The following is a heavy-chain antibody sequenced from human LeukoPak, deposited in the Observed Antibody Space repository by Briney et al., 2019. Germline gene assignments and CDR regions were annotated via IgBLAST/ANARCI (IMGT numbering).Heavy chain of an antibody. V-gene: IGHV3-30*02. D-gene: IGHD2-2*01. CDR2: ILSDGSYE. CDR1: GFSLSRSG. J-gene: IGHJ6*04. Sequence: GGSLRLSCATSGFSLSRSGMHWVRQAPGQGLEWVAFILSDGSYEYYADSVKGRFTISRDTSRNTLFLQMNSLRTEDTAVYYCARETVVPAAREVVGMDVWGKGTTVTVSS. CDR3: ARETVVPAAREVVGMDV.